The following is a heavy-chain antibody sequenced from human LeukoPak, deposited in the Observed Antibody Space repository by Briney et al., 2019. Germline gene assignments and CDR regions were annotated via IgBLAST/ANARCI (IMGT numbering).Heavy chain of an antibody. CDR2: ISWNSGSI. Sequence: GGSLRLSCAASGFTFDDYAMRWVRHAPGKGLEWVSGISWNSGSIGQADSVKGRFTISRDNAKNSLYLQMNSLRAEDTALYYCAKGDCSGGSCYPHYYYGMDVWGQGTTVTVSS. D-gene: IGHD2-15*01. J-gene: IGHJ6*02. CDR3: AKGDCSGGSCYPHYYYGMDV. V-gene: IGHV3-9*01. CDR1: GFTFDDYA.